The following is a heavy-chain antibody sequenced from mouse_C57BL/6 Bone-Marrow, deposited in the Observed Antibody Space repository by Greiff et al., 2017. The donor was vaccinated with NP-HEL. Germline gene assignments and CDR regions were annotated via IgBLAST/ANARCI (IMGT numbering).Heavy chain of an antibody. Sequence: VHVKQSGPELVKPGASVKISCKASGYSFTDYNMNWVKQSNGKSLEWIGVINPKYGTNSYNQKFKGKATLTVDQSSSTAYMQLNSLTSEDSAVYYCARLITKIYYAMDYWGQGTSVTVSS. CDR1: GYSFTDYN. V-gene: IGHV1-39*01. J-gene: IGHJ4*01. CDR3: ARLITKIYYAMDY. D-gene: IGHD1-1*01. CDR2: INPKYGTN.